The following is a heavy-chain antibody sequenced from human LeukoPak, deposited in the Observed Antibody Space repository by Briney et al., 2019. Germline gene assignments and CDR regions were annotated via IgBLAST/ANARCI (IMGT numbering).Heavy chain of an antibody. D-gene: IGHD2-2*01. CDR3: ARGIYCSSTSCQWNY. J-gene: IGHJ4*02. V-gene: IGHV4-59*01. Sequence: SSETLSLTFTVSGGSISSYYWSWIRQPPGKGLEWIGYIYYSGSTNYNPSLKSRVTISVDTSKNQFSLKLSSVTAADTAVYYCARGIYCSSTSCQWNYWGQGTLVTVSS. CDR1: GGSISSYY. CDR2: IYYSGST.